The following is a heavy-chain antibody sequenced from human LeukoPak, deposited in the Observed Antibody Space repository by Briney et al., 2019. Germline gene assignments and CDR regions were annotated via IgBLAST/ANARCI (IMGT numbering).Heavy chain of an antibody. CDR3: ARDSAGYSSN. V-gene: IGHV3-20*04. CDR1: GFTFVDYG. J-gene: IGHJ3*01. CDR2: INWNGGST. Sequence: GGSLRLSCAASGFTFVDYGMSWVRQAPGKGLEWVSGINWNGGSTGYADSVRGRFTISRDNAKNSLYLQMNSLRAEDTALYYCARDSAGYSSNWGQGTMVTVSS. D-gene: IGHD6-13*01.